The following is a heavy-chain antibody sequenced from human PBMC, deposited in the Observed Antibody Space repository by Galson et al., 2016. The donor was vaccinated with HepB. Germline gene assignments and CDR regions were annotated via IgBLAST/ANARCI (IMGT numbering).Heavy chain of an antibody. V-gene: IGHV3-48*01. CDR3: ARSKRDTRDY. CDR2: ITSSSSTI. J-gene: IGHJ4*02. Sequence: SLRLSCAASGFTFNDYSMNWVRQAPGKGLEWVSYITSSSSTIYYADSVKGRFTISRDNAKNSLYLQMNSLRAEDTAIYFCARSKRDTRDYWGQGTLATVSS. CDR1: GFTFNDYS. D-gene: IGHD5-24*01.